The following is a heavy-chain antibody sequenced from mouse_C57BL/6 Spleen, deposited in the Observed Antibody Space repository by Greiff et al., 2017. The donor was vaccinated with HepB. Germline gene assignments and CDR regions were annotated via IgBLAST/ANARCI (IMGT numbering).Heavy chain of an antibody. CDR2: IDPSDSYT. CDR3: ARVVEDYFDY. Sequence: QVQLQQSGAELVMPGASVKLSCKASGYTFTSYWMHWVKQRPGQGLEWIGEIDPSDSYTNYNQKFKGKSTLTVDKSSSTAYMQLSSLTSVDSAVYYCARVVEDYFDYWGQGTTLTVSS. CDR1: GYTFTSYW. D-gene: IGHD1-1*01. V-gene: IGHV1-69*01. J-gene: IGHJ2*01.